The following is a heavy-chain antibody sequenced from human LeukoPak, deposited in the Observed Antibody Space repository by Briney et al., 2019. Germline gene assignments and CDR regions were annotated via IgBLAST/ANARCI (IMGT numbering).Heavy chain of an antibody. J-gene: IGHJ5*02. V-gene: IGHV1-18*01. CDR3: ARDQPQDPTSQYQLLGWFDP. Sequence: GASVKVSCKASGYTFTSYGISWVRQAPGQGLEWMGWISAYNGNTNYAQKLQGRVTMTTDTSTSTAYMELRSLRSDDTAVYYCARDQPQDPTSQYQLLGWFDPWGRGTLVTVSS. CDR1: GYTFTSYG. CDR2: ISAYNGNT. D-gene: IGHD2-2*01.